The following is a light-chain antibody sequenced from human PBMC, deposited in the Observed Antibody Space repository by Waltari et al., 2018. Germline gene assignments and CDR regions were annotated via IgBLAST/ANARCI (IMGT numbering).Light chain of an antibody. CDR3: MQALQTPLT. Sequence: DIVMTQSPLSLPVTPGEPASISCRSSQSLLHRNGYNYLDWYLQKSGQSPQLLMYLGSSRASGVPDRFSGSGSSTDFTLKISRVEAEDVGVYYCMQALQTPLTFGGWTKVEIK. J-gene: IGKJ4*01. CDR1: QSLLHRNGYNY. CDR2: LGS. V-gene: IGKV2-28*01.